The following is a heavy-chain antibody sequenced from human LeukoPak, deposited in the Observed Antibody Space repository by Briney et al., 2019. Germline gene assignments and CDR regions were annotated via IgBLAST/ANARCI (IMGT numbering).Heavy chain of an antibody. CDR1: GYTFSTYS. J-gene: IGHJ3*02. Sequence: ASVKVSCKASGYTFSTYSITWVRQATGQGLEWMGWMNPNSGNTGYAQKFQGRVTMTRNTSISTAYMELSRLRSDDTAVYYCARERGYCSSSMCYTSDAFDIWGQGTMVTVSS. CDR3: ARERGYCSSSMCYTSDAFDI. V-gene: IGHV1-8*02. CDR2: MNPNSGNT. D-gene: IGHD2-2*02.